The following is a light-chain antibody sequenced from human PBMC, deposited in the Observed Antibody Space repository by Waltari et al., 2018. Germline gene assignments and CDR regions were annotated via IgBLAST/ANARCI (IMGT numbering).Light chain of an antibody. CDR1: QSVSSY. CDR2: GAS. CDR3: QKYSSFPFS. J-gene: IGKJ2*03. V-gene: IGKV3-20*01. Sequence: VILTQSPATLSLSPGERATLSCRASQSVSSYLAWYQQKPGQAPRLLIYGASNRATGIPDRFSGSGSGTAFTLTISSLEPEDFSVYYCQKYSSFPFSFGQGTKVEIK.